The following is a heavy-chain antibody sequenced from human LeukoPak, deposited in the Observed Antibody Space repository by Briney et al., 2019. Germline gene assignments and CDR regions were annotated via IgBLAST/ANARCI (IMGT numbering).Heavy chain of an antibody. CDR1: GGSFSGYY. CDR3: ARASGYSST. Sequence: SETLSLTCAVYGGSFSGYYWSWIRQPPGKGLEWIGEINHSGSTNYNPSLKSRVTISVDTSKNQLSLKLSSVTAADTAVYYCARASGYSSTWGQGTLVTVSS. D-gene: IGHD6-13*01. J-gene: IGHJ5*02. V-gene: IGHV4-34*01. CDR2: INHSGST.